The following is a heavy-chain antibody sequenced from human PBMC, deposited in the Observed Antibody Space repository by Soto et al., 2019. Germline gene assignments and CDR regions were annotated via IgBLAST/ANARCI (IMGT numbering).Heavy chain of an antibody. CDR2: ISSSSSYI. CDR3: ARDLRKATPVTWFRSNWFDP. D-gene: IGHD2-15*01. Sequence: GGSLRLSCAASGFTFSSYSMNWVRQAPGKGLEWVSSISSSSSYIYYADSVKGRFTISRDNAKNSLYLQMNSLRAEDTAVYYCARDLRKATPVTWFRSNWFDPWGQGTRVTVSP. V-gene: IGHV3-21*01. CDR1: GFTFSSYS. J-gene: IGHJ5*02.